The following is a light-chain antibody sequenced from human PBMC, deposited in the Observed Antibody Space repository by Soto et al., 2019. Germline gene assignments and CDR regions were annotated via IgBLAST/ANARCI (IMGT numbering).Light chain of an antibody. Sequence: EIVLTQSPGTQPLSPGETATLSCRASQSVGSNNLAWYHQKPGQTPRLLIYDASSRATGIPDRFSGSGSGTDFTLTISRLEPEDFAVYYCQQYANSITFGQGTRLEIE. CDR3: QQYANSIT. CDR2: DAS. V-gene: IGKV3-20*01. CDR1: QSVGSNN. J-gene: IGKJ5*01.